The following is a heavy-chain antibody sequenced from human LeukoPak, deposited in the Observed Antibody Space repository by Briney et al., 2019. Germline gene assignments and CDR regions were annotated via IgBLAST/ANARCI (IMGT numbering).Heavy chain of an antibody. CDR3: AKWSGISAFDP. CDR1: GGSISSPISY. CDR2: IYYNGNT. D-gene: IGHD2-15*01. V-gene: IGHV4-39*07. Sequence: PSETLSLTCLVSGGSISSPISYWGWIRLPPGKGLERLGIIYYNGNTYYNPSLKSRVTISVDTSKNHFSLKVRSVTAADTAVYYCAKWSGISAFDPWGQGTLVTVSS. J-gene: IGHJ5*02.